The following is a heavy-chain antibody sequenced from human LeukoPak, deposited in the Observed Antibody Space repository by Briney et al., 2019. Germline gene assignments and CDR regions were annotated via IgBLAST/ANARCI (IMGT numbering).Heavy chain of an antibody. V-gene: IGHV5-51*01. J-gene: IGHJ4*02. CDR3: ARAYILTGYPDY. CDR2: IYPGDSDT. CDR1: GYSFTSYW. D-gene: IGHD3-9*01. Sequence: GESLKIPCKGSGYSFTSYWSGWLRQMPGKGLDWMGIIYPGDSDTRYTPSFQGPVTISADKSISTAYLQWSSLKASDTAMYYCARAYILTGYPDYWGQGTLVTVSS.